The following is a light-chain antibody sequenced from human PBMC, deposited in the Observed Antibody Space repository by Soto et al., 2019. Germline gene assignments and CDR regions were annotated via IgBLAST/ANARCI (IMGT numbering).Light chain of an antibody. Sequence: QSVLTQPPSASGTPGQRVTISCSGSSSNIGSNTVNWYQQLPGAAPRLLIYANDHRPSGVPDRFSASKSGTSASLAISGVRSEDEAFYYCATWSDSLKGWVFGGGTKVTVL. V-gene: IGLV1-44*01. CDR3: ATWSDSLKGWV. J-gene: IGLJ3*02. CDR1: SSNIGSNT. CDR2: AND.